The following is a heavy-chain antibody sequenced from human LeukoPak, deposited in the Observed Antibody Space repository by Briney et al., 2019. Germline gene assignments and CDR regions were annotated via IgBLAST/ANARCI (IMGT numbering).Heavy chain of an antibody. J-gene: IGHJ3*02. CDR2: IWYDGSNK. Sequence: PGGSLRLFCAASGFTFSSYGMHRVRQAPGKGLEWVAVIWYDGSNKYYADSVKGQFTISRDNSKNTLYLQMNSLRAEDTAVYYCVKWELYRDAFDIWGQGTMVTVSS. D-gene: IGHD1-26*01. V-gene: IGHV3-33*01. CDR3: VKWELYRDAFDI. CDR1: GFTFSSYG.